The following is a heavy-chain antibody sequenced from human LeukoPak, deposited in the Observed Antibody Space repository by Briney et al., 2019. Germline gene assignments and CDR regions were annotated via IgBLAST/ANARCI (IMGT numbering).Heavy chain of an antibody. J-gene: IGHJ6*02. CDR1: GFTFSSYW. D-gene: IGHD3-3*01. CDR2: IKQDGSEK. V-gene: IGHV3-7*01. Sequence: GGSLRLSCAASGFTFSSYWMSWVRQAPGKGLEWVANIKQDGSEKYYVDSVKGRFTISRDNAKNSLYLQMNSLRAEDTAVYYCARDHPTYYDFWSGYYTGYYHGMDVWGQGTTVTVSS. CDR3: ARDHPTYYDFWSGYYTGYYHGMDV.